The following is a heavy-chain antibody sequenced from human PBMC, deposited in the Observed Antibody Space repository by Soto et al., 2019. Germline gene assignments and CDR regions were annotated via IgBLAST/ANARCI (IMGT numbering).Heavy chain of an antibody. D-gene: IGHD1-7*01. CDR2: IYYSGST. CDR3: ARAPEGTGTTSVYYYYYGMDV. Sequence: KTSETLSLTCTVSGGSISSYYWSWIRQPPGKGLEWIGYIYYSGSTNYNPSLKSRVTISVDTSKNQFSLKLSSVTAADTAVYYCARAPEGTGTTSVYYYYYGMDVWGQGTTVTVSS. V-gene: IGHV4-59*01. J-gene: IGHJ6*02. CDR1: GGSISSYY.